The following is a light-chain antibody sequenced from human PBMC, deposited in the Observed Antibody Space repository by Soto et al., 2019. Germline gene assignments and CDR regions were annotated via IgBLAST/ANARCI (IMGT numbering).Light chain of an antibody. V-gene: IGKV1-5*01. J-gene: IGKJ2*01. Sequence: DIQMTQSPSTLSASVGDRVTITCRASQSISSRLAWYQKKPGKAPKLLIYDALNLESGVPSRFSGSGTGTVFTLSIGSLQPDDFAPTYCQHYDTYFRYTFGQGTKLNIK. CDR3: QHYDTYFRYT. CDR1: QSISSR. CDR2: DAL.